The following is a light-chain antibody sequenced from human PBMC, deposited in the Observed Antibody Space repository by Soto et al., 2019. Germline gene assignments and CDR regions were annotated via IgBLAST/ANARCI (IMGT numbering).Light chain of an antibody. J-gene: IGLJ3*02. Sequence: QSALTQPPSASGSPGQSVTISCTGTSSGVGAYNYVSWFQQHPGKAPKLMIYEVSKRPSGVPDRFSGSKSGNTASLTVSGLQAEDEAEYYCSSFAGWNNCWVFGGGTKQTVL. V-gene: IGLV2-8*01. CDR1: SSGVGAYNY. CDR2: EVS. CDR3: SSFAGWNNCWV.